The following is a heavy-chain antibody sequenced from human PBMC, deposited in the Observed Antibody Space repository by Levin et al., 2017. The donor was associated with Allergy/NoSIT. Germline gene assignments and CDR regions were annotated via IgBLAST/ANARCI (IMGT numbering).Heavy chain of an antibody. CDR1: GFSLSTSGMC. CDR2: IDWDDDK. J-gene: IGHJ4*02. Sequence: ESGPTLVKPTQTLTLTCTFSGFSLSTSGMCVSWIRQPPGKALEWLARIDWDDDKFYSTSLKTRLTTSKDTSKNQVVLTMTNMDPVDTATYYCARGLMCRSWNYVDYWGQGTLVTVSS. CDR3: ARGLMCRSWNYVDY. D-gene: IGHD3-3*01. V-gene: IGHV2-70*17.